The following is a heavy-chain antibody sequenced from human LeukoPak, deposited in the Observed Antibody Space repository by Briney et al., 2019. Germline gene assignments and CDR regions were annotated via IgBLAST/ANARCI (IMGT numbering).Heavy chain of an antibody. Sequence: PGGSLRLSCASSGFAVSSNYMSWVRPAPRKGLEWVSVIYRGGSTYYADSVKGRFTISRDNSKNTLYLQMNSLRAEATAVYYCATTWSGYSYGYLDYWGQGTLVTVSS. D-gene: IGHD5-18*01. V-gene: IGHV3-53*01. CDR2: IYRGGST. CDR3: ATTWSGYSYGYLDY. CDR1: GFAVSSNY. J-gene: IGHJ4*02.